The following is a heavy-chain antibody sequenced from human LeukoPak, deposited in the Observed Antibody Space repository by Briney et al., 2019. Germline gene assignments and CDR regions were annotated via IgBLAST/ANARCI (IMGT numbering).Heavy chain of an antibody. CDR3: ARGRGAARPGAY. D-gene: IGHD6-6*01. J-gene: IGHJ4*02. CDR1: GYTFTSYD. CDR2: MNPNSGNT. V-gene: IGHV1-8*01. Sequence: ASVKVSCKASGYTFTSYDINWVRQATGQGLEWMGWMNPNSGNTGYAQKYQGRVTMTRNTSISTAYMELSSLRSEDTAVYYCARGRGAARPGAYWGQGTLVTVSS.